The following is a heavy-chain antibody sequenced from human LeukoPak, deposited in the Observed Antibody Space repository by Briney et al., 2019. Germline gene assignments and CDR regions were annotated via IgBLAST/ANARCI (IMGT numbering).Heavy chain of an antibody. Sequence: SEALSLTCVVSGGSIRSNSYYWGWIRQPPGKGLEWIGSIYHAGSVNYNPSLKSRVTISVATSKNQFSLKLSSVTAADTAVYYCARGAAGFDYWGQGTLVTVSS. CDR1: GGSIRSNSYY. CDR3: ARGAAGFDY. D-gene: IGHD6-13*01. J-gene: IGHJ4*02. CDR2: IYHAGSV. V-gene: IGHV4-39*07.